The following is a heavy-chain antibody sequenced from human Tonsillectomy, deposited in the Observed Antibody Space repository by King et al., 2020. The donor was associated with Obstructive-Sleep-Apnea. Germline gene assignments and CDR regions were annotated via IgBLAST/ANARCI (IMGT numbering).Heavy chain of an antibody. CDR3: ASPGERIVGTMDYYFDY. V-gene: IGHV1-69*04. D-gene: IGHD1-26*01. Sequence: QLVQSGAEVKKPGSSVKVSCKASGGTFSSYAITWVRQAPGQGLEWMGRIIPILGIINYAQKFQGRVTITADKSTSAAYMELSSLRSEDTAVYYCASPGERIVGTMDYYFDYWGQGTLITVSS. CDR2: IIPILGII. CDR1: GGTFSSYA. J-gene: IGHJ4*02.